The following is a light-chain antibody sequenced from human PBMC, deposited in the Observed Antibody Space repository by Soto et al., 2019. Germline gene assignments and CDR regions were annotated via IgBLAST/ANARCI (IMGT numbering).Light chain of an antibody. CDR2: GAS. J-gene: IGKJ2*01. CDR1: ESLSTF. V-gene: IGKV3-15*01. Sequence: EIVMTQSPATLSVSPGERVTLSCRASESLSTFLAWYQQKPGQAPRLLIYGASTKATGIPTRFSGSGSATDFPLTISSLQSEDFAVYYCQSYNDWHFTFGQGTKLEI. CDR3: QSYNDWHFT.